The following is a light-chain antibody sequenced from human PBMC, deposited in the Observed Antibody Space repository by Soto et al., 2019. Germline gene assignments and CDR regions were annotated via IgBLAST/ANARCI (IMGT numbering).Light chain of an antibody. J-gene: IGKJ2*03. CDR1: QAISTS. Sequence: DIQLTQSPSFLSASVGDRVTVSCRASQAISTSLAWFQQKAGKVPQLLVYPASTLQDGVPSRFSGGGSGTYFTLTINNLQAEDFATYYCQHLRSYPFSFGQGTKLDIK. CDR2: PAS. V-gene: IGKV1-9*01. CDR3: QHLRSYPFS.